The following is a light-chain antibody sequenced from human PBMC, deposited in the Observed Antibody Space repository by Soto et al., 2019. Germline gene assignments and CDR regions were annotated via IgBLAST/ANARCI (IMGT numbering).Light chain of an antibody. CDR3: QQRYNWPPLT. CDR1: QSVSNY. V-gene: IGKV3-11*01. Sequence: IVLTQSPATLSLSPGERATLSCRASQSVSNYIVWYQQKPGQAPRLLIYDASIRATGIPARFSGSGSGTEFTLTISSLEPEDAAVYYCQQRYNWPPLTFGGGTTVEIK. CDR2: DAS. J-gene: IGKJ4*01.